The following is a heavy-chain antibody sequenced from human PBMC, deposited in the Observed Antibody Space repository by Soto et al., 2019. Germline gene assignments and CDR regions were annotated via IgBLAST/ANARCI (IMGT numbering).Heavy chain of an antibody. Sequence: SQTLSLTCTVSSAPITKYYWGWVRQAPGRGLEWIGFTHHSGYISYSPSLKSRVTMSVDPSKNQVSLKLTSVTAADTAVYYCGRLQNVLKWFLDFWGQGVLVTVSS. J-gene: IGHJ4*02. CDR1: SAPITKYY. V-gene: IGHV4-4*09. CDR3: GRLQNVLKWFLDF. D-gene: IGHD3-22*01. CDR2: THHSGYI.